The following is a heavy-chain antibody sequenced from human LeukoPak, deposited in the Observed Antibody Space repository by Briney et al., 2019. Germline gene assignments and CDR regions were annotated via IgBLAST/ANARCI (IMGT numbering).Heavy chain of an antibody. J-gene: IGHJ6*03. CDR3: ARDGQRYCSSTSCLHYYYMDV. CDR1: GYFISSGYY. Sequence: SETLSLTCTVSGYFISSGYYWGWIRQSPGKGLEWIGTMFHSGNTYYNPSLNSRVTLSVDTSKNQFSLELNSVTAADTAVYYCARDGQRYCSSTSCLHYYYMDVWGKGTTVTVSS. V-gene: IGHV4-38-2*02. D-gene: IGHD2-2*01. CDR2: MFHSGNT.